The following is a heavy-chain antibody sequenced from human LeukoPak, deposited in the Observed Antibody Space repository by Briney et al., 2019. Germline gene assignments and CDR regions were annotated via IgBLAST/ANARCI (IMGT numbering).Heavy chain of an antibody. V-gene: IGHV4-39*01. CDR3: VRPRGFSYGYFDY. CDR2: IYYSKNT. D-gene: IGHD5-18*01. Sequence: PSETLSLTCTVSGGSISSSSAYWGWIRQPPGKGLEWIGSIYYSKNTYYNPSLKSRVTISADTSKNQLSLTLGSVSATDTAVYYCVRPRGFSYGYFDYWGQGTLVTVSS. CDR1: GGSISSSSAY. J-gene: IGHJ4*02.